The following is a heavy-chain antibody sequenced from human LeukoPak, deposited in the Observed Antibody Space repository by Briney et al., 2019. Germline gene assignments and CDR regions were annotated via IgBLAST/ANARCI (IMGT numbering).Heavy chain of an antibody. CDR2: IYYSGST. Sequence: SQTLSLTCTVSGGSISSGGYYWGWLRQHPGKGLEWIGYIYYSGSTYYNPSLKSRVTISVDTSKNQFSLKLSSVTAADTAVYYCARRYYYDSSGRDPFDCWGQGTLVTVSS. J-gene: IGHJ4*02. D-gene: IGHD3-22*01. CDR3: ARRYYYDSSGRDPFDC. V-gene: IGHV4-31*03. CDR1: GGSISSGGYY.